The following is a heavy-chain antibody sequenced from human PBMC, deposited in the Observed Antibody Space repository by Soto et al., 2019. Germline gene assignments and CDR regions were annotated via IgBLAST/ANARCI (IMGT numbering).Heavy chain of an antibody. J-gene: IGHJ6*02. Sequence: QVQLVQSGAEVKKPWSSVKVSCKASGGTFSSYAISLVRQAPGQGLEWMGGIIPIFGTANYAQKFQGRVKIPADESTSTAYMELSSLRSEDKDVYYCARESYCGGDCSSEYYYYYGMDVWGPGTTVTVSS. V-gene: IGHV1-69*01. D-gene: IGHD2-21*02. CDR3: ARESYCGGDCSSEYYYYYGMDV. CDR2: IIPIFGTA. CDR1: GGTFSSYA.